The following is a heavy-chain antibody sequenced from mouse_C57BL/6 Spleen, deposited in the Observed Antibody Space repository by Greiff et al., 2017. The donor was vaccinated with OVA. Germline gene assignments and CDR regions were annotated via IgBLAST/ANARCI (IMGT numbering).Heavy chain of an antibody. Sequence: VQLQQSGAELAKPGASVKLSCKASGYTFTSYWMHWVKQRPGQGLEWIGYINPSSGYTKYNQKFKDKATLTADKSSSTAYMQLSSLTYEDSSVYDSARAPPVTVVEGYYAGWGTGTTVTVSS. CDR2: INPSSGYT. J-gene: IGHJ1*03. CDR3: ARAPPVTVVEGYYAG. D-gene: IGHD1-1*01. V-gene: IGHV1-7*01. CDR1: GYTFTSYW.